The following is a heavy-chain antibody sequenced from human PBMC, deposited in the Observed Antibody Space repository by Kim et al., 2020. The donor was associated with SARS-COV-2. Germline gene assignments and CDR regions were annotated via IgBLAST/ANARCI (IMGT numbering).Heavy chain of an antibody. J-gene: IGHJ4*02. V-gene: IGHV3-15*01. Sequence: GGSLRLSCAASGFTFSNAWMSWVRQAPGKGLEWVGRIKSKTDGGTTDYASPVKGRFTISRDDSKNTLYLQMNSLKTEDTAVYYCTTGASPERTLRIVKIPFDYWGQGTLVTVSS. D-gene: IGHD1-1*01. CDR2: IKSKTDGGTT. CDR1: GFTFSNAW. CDR3: TTGASPERTLRIVKIPFDY.